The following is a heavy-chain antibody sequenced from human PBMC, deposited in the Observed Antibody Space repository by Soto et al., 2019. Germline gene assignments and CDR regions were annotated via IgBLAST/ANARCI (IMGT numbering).Heavy chain of an antibody. J-gene: IGHJ4*02. Sequence: EVQLLESGGGLVQPGGSLRLSCAVSGFSFSTYGVTWVRQAPGKGLEWVSGVRGGSGVTHYADSVKGRFTITGDNSKITVYLHMNSLRAEDTAVYYCAKWNGYGAYWGQGTLVTVSS. D-gene: IGHD4-17*01. CDR2: VRGGSGVT. V-gene: IGHV3-23*01. CDR1: GFSFSTYG. CDR3: AKWNGYGAY.